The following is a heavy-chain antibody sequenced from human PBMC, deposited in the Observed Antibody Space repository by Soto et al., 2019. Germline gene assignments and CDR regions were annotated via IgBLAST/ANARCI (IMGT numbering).Heavy chain of an antibody. CDR2: ISYDGSNK. CDR1: GFTFSSYA. J-gene: IGHJ4*02. D-gene: IGHD6-19*01. Sequence: QVQLVESGGGVVQPGRSLRLSCAASGFTFSSYAMHWVRQAPGKGLEWVAVISYDGSNKYYADSVKGRFTISRDNSKNTLYLQMNSLRAEDTAVYYCARERAVAGGDLDYWGQGTLVTVSS. CDR3: ARERAVAGGDLDY. V-gene: IGHV3-30-3*01.